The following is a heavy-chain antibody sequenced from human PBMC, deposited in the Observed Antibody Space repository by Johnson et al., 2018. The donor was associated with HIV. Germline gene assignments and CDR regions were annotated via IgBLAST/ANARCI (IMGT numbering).Heavy chain of an antibody. CDR3: AKDRTGFDAFDI. J-gene: IGHJ3*02. CDR1: GFTFSGSA. V-gene: IGHV3-23*04. D-gene: IGHD1-1*01. Sequence: VQLVESGGGLVQPGGSLKLSCAASGFTFSGSAMHWVRQASGKGLEWVSLIAASGDSTYYADSVRGRFAISRDNSKNTLYLQMNSLRAEDTAVYYCAKDRTGFDAFDIWGQGTMVTVSS. CDR2: IAASGDST.